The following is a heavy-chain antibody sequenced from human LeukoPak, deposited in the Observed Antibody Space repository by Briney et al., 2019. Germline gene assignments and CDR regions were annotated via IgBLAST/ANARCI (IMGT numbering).Heavy chain of an antibody. V-gene: IGHV4-59*01. D-gene: IGHD6-19*01. CDR2: IYYSGST. CDR3: ARDGSSGWYYDY. CDR1: GGSFSGYY. Sequence: SETLSLTCAVYGGSFSGYYWSWIRQPPGKGLEWIGYIYYSGSTNYNPSLKSRVTISVDTSKNQFSLKLSSVTAADTAVYYCARDGSSGWYYDYWGQGTLVTVSS. J-gene: IGHJ4*02.